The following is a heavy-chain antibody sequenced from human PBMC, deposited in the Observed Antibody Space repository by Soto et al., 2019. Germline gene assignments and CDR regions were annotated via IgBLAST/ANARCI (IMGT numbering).Heavy chain of an antibody. D-gene: IGHD3-16*01. CDR3: ARGGNMLIYYYSYMDV. Sequence: QVQLVESGGGLVKPGGSLRLSCAASGFTFSDFYMSWIRQAPGKGLEWVSYISSSGSTIYYADSVKGRFTISRDNAKNSLYLQMNSMRAEDTDVYYCARGGNMLIYYYSYMDVWGKGTTVTVSS. V-gene: IGHV3-11*01. CDR1: GFTFSDFY. J-gene: IGHJ6*03. CDR2: ISSSGSTI.